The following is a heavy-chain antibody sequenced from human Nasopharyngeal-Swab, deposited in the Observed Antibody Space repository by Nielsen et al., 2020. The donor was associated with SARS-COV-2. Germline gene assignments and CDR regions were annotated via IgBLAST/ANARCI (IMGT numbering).Heavy chain of an antibody. Sequence: GGSLRLSCAASGFTFSDYYMSWIRQAPGKGLEWVSYISSSSSYTNYADSVKGRFTISRDNAKNSLYLQMNSLRAEDTAVYYCARTPLTTVTVYYYGMDAWGQGTTVTVSS. CDR3: ARTPLTTVTVYYYGMDA. CDR2: ISSSSSYT. J-gene: IGHJ6*02. V-gene: IGHV3-11*03. CDR1: GFTFSDYY. D-gene: IGHD4-11*01.